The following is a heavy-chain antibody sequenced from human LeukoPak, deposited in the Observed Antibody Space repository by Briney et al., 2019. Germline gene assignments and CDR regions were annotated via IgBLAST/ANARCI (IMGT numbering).Heavy chain of an antibody. CDR3: ASGSYRSGWYLLDY. Sequence: PSETLSLTCAVSGGSISSSNWWSWVRQPPGKGLEWIGEIYHSGSTNYNPSLKSRVTISVDKSKNQFSLKLSSVTAADTAVYYCASGSYRSGWYLLDYWGQGTLVTVSS. J-gene: IGHJ4*02. CDR1: GGSISSSNW. V-gene: IGHV4-4*02. D-gene: IGHD6-19*01. CDR2: IYHSGST.